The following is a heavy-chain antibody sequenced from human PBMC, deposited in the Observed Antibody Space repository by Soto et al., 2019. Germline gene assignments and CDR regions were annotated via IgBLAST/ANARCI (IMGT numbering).Heavy chain of an antibody. CDR2: IYYSGST. CDR3: ASASSKGGTFDY. CDR1: GGSISSGDYY. J-gene: IGHJ4*02. D-gene: IGHD6-13*01. Sequence: SETLSLTCTVSGGSISSGDYYWSWIRQPPGKGLEWIGYIYYSGSTYYNPSLKSRVTISVDTSKNQFSLKLSSVTAADTAVYYCASASSKGGTFDYWGQGTLVTVSS. V-gene: IGHV4-30-4*01.